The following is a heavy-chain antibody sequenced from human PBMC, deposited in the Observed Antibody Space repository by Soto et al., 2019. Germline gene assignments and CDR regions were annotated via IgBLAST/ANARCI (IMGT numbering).Heavy chain of an antibody. J-gene: IGHJ4*01. D-gene: IGHD4-17*01. CDR1: GGSFIGYY. CDR3: ARGPLTTVNTFSIIDY. CDR2: INHSGST. V-gene: IGHV4-34*01. Sequence: SETLSLTCAVYGGSFIGYYWSWILQLPWKRLEWIGEINHSGSTNYNPSLKSRVTISVDTSKNQFSLKLSSVTAADTAVYYCARGPLTTVNTFSIIDYWGQGTLVTVSS.